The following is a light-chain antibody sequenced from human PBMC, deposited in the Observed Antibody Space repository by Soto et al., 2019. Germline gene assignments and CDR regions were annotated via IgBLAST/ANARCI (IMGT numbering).Light chain of an antibody. CDR2: GAS. Sequence: EIVLTQSPGTLSLSPGERATLSCRASQSVSNNYLDWYQQKPGQAPRLLIYGASNSATGIPDRFSGSWSGTDFTLTISRLEPEDFAVYYCQQYGSSGTFGQGTKVEIK. V-gene: IGKV3-20*01. CDR1: QSVSNNY. J-gene: IGKJ1*01. CDR3: QQYGSSGT.